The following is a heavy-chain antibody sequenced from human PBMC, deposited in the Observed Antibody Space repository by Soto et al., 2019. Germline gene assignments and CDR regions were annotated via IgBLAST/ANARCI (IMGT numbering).Heavy chain of an antibody. CDR1: GFSFSRHA. CDR3: ARLDY. D-gene: IGHD4-17*01. J-gene: IGHJ4*02. V-gene: IGHV3-23*01. CDR2: ISGSGTSP. Sequence: GGSLRLSCAASGFSFSRHAMSWVRQAPGKGLEWVSLISGSGTSPFYAASVKGRFTISRDNSENTLYLQMNSLRAEDTAVYYCARLDYWGQGTLVTVSS.